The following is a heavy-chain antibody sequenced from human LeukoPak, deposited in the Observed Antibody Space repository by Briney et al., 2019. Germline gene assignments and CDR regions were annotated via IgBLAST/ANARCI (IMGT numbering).Heavy chain of an antibody. V-gene: IGHV3-64*04. D-gene: IGHD3-10*01. Sequence: GGSLRLSCSASGFTFGAYFMHWVRQAPGKGLQYVSSISSNEYDTYYADSVKGRFTISRDNSKNTLFLQMNSLRAEDTAVYYCAIGLGYFQHWGQGTLVTVSS. CDR3: AIGLGYFQH. J-gene: IGHJ1*01. CDR1: GFTFGAYF. CDR2: ISSNEYDT.